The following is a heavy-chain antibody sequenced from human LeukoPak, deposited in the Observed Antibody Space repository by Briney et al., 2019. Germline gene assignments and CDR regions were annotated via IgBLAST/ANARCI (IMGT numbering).Heavy chain of an antibody. CDR2: IYASGAT. Sequence: SETLSLTCTVSGGSISPYCWNWIRQSAGKGLEWIGRIYASGATHYNPSLKSRVTMSVDTSKTQFSLKLTSVTAADTAVYYCARDPFRSSFDSWGQGILVTVSS. CDR1: GGSISPYC. D-gene: IGHD1-26*01. CDR3: ARDPFRSSFDS. V-gene: IGHV4-4*07. J-gene: IGHJ4*02.